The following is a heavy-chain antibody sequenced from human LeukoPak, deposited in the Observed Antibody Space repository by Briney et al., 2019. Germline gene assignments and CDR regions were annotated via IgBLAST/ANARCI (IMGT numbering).Heavy chain of an antibody. V-gene: IGHV4-61*02. CDR1: GGSISSGSYY. CDR2: IYTSGST. J-gene: IGHJ6*02. Sequence: SETLSLTCTVSGGSISSGSYYWSWIRQPAGKGLEWIGRIYTSGSTNYNPSLKSRVTISVDTSKNQFSLKLSSVTAADTAVYYCARSIKYQLLNYGMDVWGQGTTVTVSS. CDR3: ARSIKYQLLNYGMDV. D-gene: IGHD2-2*01.